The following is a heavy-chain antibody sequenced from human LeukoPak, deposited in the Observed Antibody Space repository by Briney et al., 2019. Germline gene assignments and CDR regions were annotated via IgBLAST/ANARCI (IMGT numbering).Heavy chain of an antibody. Sequence: SETLSLTCTVSGGSVSSGSYYWSWIRQPPGKGLEWIGYIYYSGSTNYNPSLKSRVTISVDTSKNQFSLKLSSVTAADTAVYYCARTNTIGGSYYFDYWGQGTLVTVSS. V-gene: IGHV4-61*01. CDR1: GGSVSSGSYY. CDR3: ARTNTIGGSYYFDY. D-gene: IGHD3-10*01. J-gene: IGHJ4*02. CDR2: IYYSGST.